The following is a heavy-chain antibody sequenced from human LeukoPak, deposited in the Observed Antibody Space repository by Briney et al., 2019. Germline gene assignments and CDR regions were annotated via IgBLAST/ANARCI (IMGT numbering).Heavy chain of an antibody. CDR2: ISSSGSTI. Sequence: GGSLRLSCAASGFTFSDYYTSWIRQAPGKGLEWVSYISSSGSTIYYADSVKGRFTISRDNAKNSLYLQMNSLRAEDTAVYYCARNIREEAFDIWGQGTMVTVSS. CDR3: ARNIREEAFDI. D-gene: IGHD2/OR15-2a*01. CDR1: GFTFSDYY. J-gene: IGHJ3*02. V-gene: IGHV3-11*04.